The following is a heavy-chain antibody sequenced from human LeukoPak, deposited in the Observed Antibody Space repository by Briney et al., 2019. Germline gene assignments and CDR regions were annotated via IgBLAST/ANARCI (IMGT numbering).Heavy chain of an antibody. CDR2: ISGSGGRT. V-gene: IGHV3-23*01. CDR1: GLTFSSYA. J-gene: IGHJ4*02. CDR3: AKYLIVKVNYFDY. Sequence: GGSLRLSCAAPGLTFSSYAMSWVRQAPGEGLEWVSAISGSGGRTYYADSVKGRFTISRDNSKNTLYLQMNSLRAEDTAVYYCAKYLIVKVNYFDYWGQGTLVTVSS. D-gene: IGHD3-22*01.